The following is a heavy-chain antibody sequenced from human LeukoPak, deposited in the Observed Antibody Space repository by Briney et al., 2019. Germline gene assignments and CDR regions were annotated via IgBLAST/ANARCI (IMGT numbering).Heavy chain of an antibody. CDR3: ARGDSSGWISRF. D-gene: IGHD6-19*01. Sequence: SQTLSLTCTVSGGSISSGSYYWSWIRQPAGKGLEWIGRIYTSGSTNYNPSLKSRVTISVDTSKNQFSLKLSSVTAADTAVYYCARGDSSGWISRFWGQGNLVTVSS. V-gene: IGHV4-61*02. CDR1: GGSISSGSYY. J-gene: IGHJ4*02. CDR2: IYTSGST.